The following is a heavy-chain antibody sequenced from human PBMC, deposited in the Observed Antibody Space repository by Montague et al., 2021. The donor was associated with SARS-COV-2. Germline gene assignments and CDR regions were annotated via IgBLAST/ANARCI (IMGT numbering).Heavy chain of an antibody. Sequence: PALVKPTQTLTLTCTFSGFSLSTPNVGVAWIRQPPGKALEWLAVXYSNGDKRYSPSLQRRLTITKDTSRTQVVVSLTNVDPLDTATYYCAHLIRYYDIFTGIPFDDWGQGTQVTVSS. CDR1: GFSLSTPNVG. D-gene: IGHD3-9*01. CDR3: AHLIRYYDIFTGIPFDD. J-gene: IGHJ4*02. V-gene: IGHV2-5*01. CDR2: XYSNGDK.